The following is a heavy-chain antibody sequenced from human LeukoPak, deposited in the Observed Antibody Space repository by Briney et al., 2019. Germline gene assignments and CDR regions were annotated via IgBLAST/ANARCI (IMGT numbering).Heavy chain of an antibody. CDR3: AREGSSWFTLYYFDY. J-gene: IGHJ4*02. CDR1: GFTFSSYA. V-gene: IGHV3-23*01. D-gene: IGHD6-13*01. CDR2: ISGSGGST. Sequence: GGSLRLSCAASGFTFSSYAMSWVRQAPGKGLEWVSGISGSGGSTYYADSVKGRFTISRDNSKNTLYLQMNSLRAEDTAVYYCAREGSSWFTLYYFDYWGQGTLVTVSS.